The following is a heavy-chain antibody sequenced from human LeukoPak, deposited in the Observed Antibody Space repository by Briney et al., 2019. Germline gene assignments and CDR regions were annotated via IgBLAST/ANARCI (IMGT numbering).Heavy chain of an antibody. J-gene: IGHJ5*02. D-gene: IGHD2-21*02. V-gene: IGHV4-30-4*07. CDR1: GGSISSVDYS. Sequence: PSETLSLTCAVSGGSISSVDYSWSWIRQPPGKGLEWIGYLYYSGSTYYNPSLKSRVTISVDTSKNQFSLKLSSVTAADTAVYYCARDSYCGGDCHRWFDPWGQGTLVTVSS. CDR3: ARDSYCGGDCHRWFDP. CDR2: LYYSGST.